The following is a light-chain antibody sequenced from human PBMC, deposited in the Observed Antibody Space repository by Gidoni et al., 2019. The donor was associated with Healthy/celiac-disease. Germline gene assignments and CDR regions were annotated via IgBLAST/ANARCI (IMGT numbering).Light chain of an antibody. V-gene: IGKV3-11*01. CDR2: DAS. CDR3: QQRRI. Sequence: EMVWTQSPATLSLSPGERATLSCRASQSVSSYLAWYQQKPGQAPRLLIYDASNRATGIPARFSGSGSGTDFTLTISILEPEDFAVYYCQQRRIFGGGTKVEIK. CDR1: QSVSSY. J-gene: IGKJ4*01.